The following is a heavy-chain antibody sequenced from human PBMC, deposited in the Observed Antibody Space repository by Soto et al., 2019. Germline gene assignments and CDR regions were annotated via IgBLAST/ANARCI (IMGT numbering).Heavy chain of an antibody. D-gene: IGHD2-15*01. Sequence: QVQLVQSGAEEKKPGASVKVSCKASGYTFTSYAMHWVRKAPGQRLEWMGWINAGNGNTKYSQKFQSRVTITRDTSASTAYRELSSLRSEYTALYYCARGVGTSAPDYWGQGTLVTVSS. CDR1: GYTFTSYA. CDR3: ARGVGTSAPDY. V-gene: IGHV1-3*05. CDR2: INAGNGNT. J-gene: IGHJ4*02.